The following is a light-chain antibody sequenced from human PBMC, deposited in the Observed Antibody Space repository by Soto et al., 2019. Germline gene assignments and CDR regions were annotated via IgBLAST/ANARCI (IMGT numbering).Light chain of an antibody. CDR3: QQSFTTPYT. J-gene: IGKJ2*01. CDR1: QTIAMY. CDR2: TTS. V-gene: IGKV1-39*01. Sequence: DIQMTQSPSSLSASVGDRVTITCRASQTIAMYVNWFQQKPGKAPKPLIYTTSSLQSGVPPRFSGSGSETEFTLTISRLQPEHSQTYYCQQSFTTPYTFGQGTQLEIK.